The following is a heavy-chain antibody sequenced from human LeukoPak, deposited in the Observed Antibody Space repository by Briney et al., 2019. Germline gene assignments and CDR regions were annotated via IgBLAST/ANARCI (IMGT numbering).Heavy chain of an antibody. CDR2: IYSDGSII. CDR3: GRGRGYYNSD. V-gene: IGHV3-74*01. CDR1: GFTFSSYW. Sequence: PGGSLRLSCAASGFTFSSYWMHWVRQVPGKGLVWVSRIYSDGSIISYADSVKGRFTISRDNAKNTLFLQIDSLRAEDTAVYYCGRGRGYYNSDWGRGTLVTVSS. J-gene: IGHJ4*02. D-gene: IGHD3-10*01.